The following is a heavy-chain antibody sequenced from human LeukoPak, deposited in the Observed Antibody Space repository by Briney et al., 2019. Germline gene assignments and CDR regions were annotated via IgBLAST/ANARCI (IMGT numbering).Heavy chain of an antibody. J-gene: IGHJ5*02. CDR1: GGSISSYY. CDR2: IYYSGST. Sequence: SETLSLTCTVSGGSISSYYWSWIRQPAGKGLEWIGYIYYSGSTNYNPSLKSRVTISVDTSKNQFSLKLSSVTAADTAVYYCARAIGYYDSSGYYYDWFDPWGQGILVTVSS. V-gene: IGHV4-59*01. D-gene: IGHD3-22*01. CDR3: ARAIGYYDSSGYYYDWFDP.